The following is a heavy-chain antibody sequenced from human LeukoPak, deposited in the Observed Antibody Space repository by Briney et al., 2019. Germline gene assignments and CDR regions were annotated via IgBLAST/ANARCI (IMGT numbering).Heavy chain of an antibody. CDR3: ARGGDSSSSGRYWFDP. CDR2: INPNSGGT. V-gene: IGHV1-2*02. Sequence: ASVKVSCKASGYTFTGYYMHWVRQAPGQGLEWMGWINPNSGGTNYAQKFQGRVTMTRDTSISTAYMELSRLRSDDTAVYYCARGGDSSSSGRYWFDPWGQGTLVTVSS. D-gene: IGHD6-6*01. CDR1: GYTFTGYY. J-gene: IGHJ5*02.